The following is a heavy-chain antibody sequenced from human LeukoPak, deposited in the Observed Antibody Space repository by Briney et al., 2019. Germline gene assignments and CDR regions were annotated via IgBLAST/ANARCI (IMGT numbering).Heavy chain of an antibody. CDR2: IHSDGST. V-gene: IGHV3-53*05. CDR1: GFTVSSKY. J-gene: IGHJ1*01. D-gene: IGHD3-22*01. CDR3: AKALGLNDSSGYYYVGYFQH. Sequence: GGSLRLSCAASGFTVSSKYMSWVRQAPGKGLEWVSLIHSDGSTYYADSVKGRFTISRDNAKNSLYLQMNSLRAEDTALYYCAKALGLNDSSGYYYVGYFQHWGQGTLVTVSS.